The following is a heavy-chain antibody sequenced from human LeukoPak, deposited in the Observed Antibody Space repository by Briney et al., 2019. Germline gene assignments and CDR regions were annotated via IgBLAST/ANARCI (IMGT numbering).Heavy chain of an antibody. CDR1: GFSVSTPC. D-gene: IGHD3-10*01. CDR2: IRGDTFK. V-gene: IGHV3-53*01. J-gene: IGHJ4*02. Sequence: GGSLRLTCAVSGFSVSTPCMTWVRQAPGKGLEWVSLIRGDTFKSYSDSVKGRFSISRDDYRNTLYLHMSRLRAEDTAVYYCVRDKGVGCAGRFDSCGQGTMVTVSS. CDR3: VRDKGVGCAGRFDS.